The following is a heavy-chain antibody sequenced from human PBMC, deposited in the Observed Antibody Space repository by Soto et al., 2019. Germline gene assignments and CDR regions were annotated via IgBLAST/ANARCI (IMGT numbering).Heavy chain of an antibody. D-gene: IGHD3-22*01. V-gene: IGHV4-30-4*01. J-gene: IGHJ4*02. CDR1: GGSISSGDYY. CDR2: IYYSGST. CDR3: DSELYDSGGYLHYFDC. Sequence: QVQLQESGPGLVKPSRTLSLTCTVSGGSISSGDYYWSWIRQPPGKGLEWIGYIYYSGSTYYHPSLKSRVTISVDTSKNQFSLKLGAVSAATPAVYYCDSELYDSGGYLHYFDCWGQGSLVSVCS.